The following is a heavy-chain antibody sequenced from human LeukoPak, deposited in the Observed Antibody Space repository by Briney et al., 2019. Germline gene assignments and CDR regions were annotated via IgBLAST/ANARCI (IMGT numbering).Heavy chain of an antibody. J-gene: IGHJ4*02. CDR2: IYSGGRT. Sequence: GGSLRLSCAASGFTVSSRYMSWVRQAPGKGLEWVSVIYSGGRTSYADSVKGRFTVSRDNSKNTLYLQMNSLRAEDTAVYYCAKRARPFGGGFDYWGQGTLVSVSS. D-gene: IGHD3-16*01. CDR1: GFTVSSRY. CDR3: AKRARPFGGGFDY. V-gene: IGHV3-53*01.